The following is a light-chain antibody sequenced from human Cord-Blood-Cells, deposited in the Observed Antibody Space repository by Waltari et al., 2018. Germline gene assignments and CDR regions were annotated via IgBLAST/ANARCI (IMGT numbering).Light chain of an antibody. CDR3: QQYDNLSYT. CDR2: DAS. Sequence: DLQMTQCPSSLSASVGDSVTTTCQASQDISNYLNWYQQKPGKAPKLLVYDASNLATGGPSRFSGSGSGTDFTFTTSSLQPEDIATYYCQQYDNLSYTLGQGTQLEIK. CDR1: QDISNY. V-gene: IGKV1-33*01. J-gene: IGKJ2*01.